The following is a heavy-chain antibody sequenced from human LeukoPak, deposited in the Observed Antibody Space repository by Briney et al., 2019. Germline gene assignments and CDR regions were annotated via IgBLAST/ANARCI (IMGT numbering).Heavy chain of an antibody. CDR3: AGVGDGDYYFDN. J-gene: IGHJ4*02. D-gene: IGHD4-17*01. CDR1: GGSISSCDYY. Sequence: PSETLTLTCTVSGGSISSCDYYWSWIRRPPGKRMEWIGSIYYSRTTYYNPSLKNRVTISVYTTKNHFSLKPSSVTAADTTVYYCAGVGDGDYYFDNWGQGTLVTVSS. CDR2: IYYSRTT. V-gene: IGHV4-30-4*01.